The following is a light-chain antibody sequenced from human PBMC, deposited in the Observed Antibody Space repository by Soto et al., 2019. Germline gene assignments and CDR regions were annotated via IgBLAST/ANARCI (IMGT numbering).Light chain of an antibody. V-gene: IGKV1-5*03. CDR3: QEYNSYPGT. CDR1: QSISSW. Sequence: DIPMTQSPSTLSASVGDRVTITCRASQSISSWLAWYQQKPGKAPKLLIYKASSLESGVASRFSGSGSGTEFTLTISTLEPDDFATYYCQEYNSYPGTFGQGTKVEIK. J-gene: IGKJ1*01. CDR2: KAS.